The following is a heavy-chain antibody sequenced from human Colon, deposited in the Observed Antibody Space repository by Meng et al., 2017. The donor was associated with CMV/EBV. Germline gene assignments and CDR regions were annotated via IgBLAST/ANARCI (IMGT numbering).Heavy chain of an antibody. Sequence: GESLKISCAASGFIFSNYAFHWVRQAPAKGLEYVSAISSTGGSIYYADSVKGRFTVSRDNSKKTLYLQMGSLRSEDMAVYYCARSYSSAYSPCGFWGQGTLVTVSS. CDR2: ISSTGGSI. CDR3: ARSYSSAYSPCGF. J-gene: IGHJ4*02. CDR1: GFIFSNYA. D-gene: IGHD3-22*01. V-gene: IGHV3-64*02.